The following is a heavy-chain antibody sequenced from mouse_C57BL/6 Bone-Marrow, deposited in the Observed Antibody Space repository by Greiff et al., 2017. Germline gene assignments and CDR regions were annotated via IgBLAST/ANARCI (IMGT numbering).Heavy chain of an antibody. CDR3: ARCPGPQLGGWYFDV. Sequence: VQLQQSGAELVTPRSSVKMSCKTSGYTFTSYGINWVKQRPGQGLEWIGYIYIGNGYTEYNEKFKGKATLTSDTSSSTAYMQLSSLTSEDSAIYFCARCPGPQLGGWYFDVWGTGTTVTVSS. V-gene: IGHV1-58*01. D-gene: IGHD4-1*02. CDR1: GYTFTSYG. J-gene: IGHJ1*03. CDR2: IYIGNGYT.